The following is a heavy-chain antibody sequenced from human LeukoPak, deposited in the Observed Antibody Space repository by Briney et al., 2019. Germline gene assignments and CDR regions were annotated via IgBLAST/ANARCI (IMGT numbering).Heavy chain of an antibody. V-gene: IGHV3-21*01. Sequence: GGSLRLSCAASGFTFSSYSMNWVRQAPGKGLEWVSSISSSSSYIYYADSVKGRFTISRDNAKNSLYLQMNSLRAEDTAVYYCARAVGGYYDSSGSFDYWGQGTLVTVSS. D-gene: IGHD3-22*01. J-gene: IGHJ4*02. CDR3: ARAVGGYYDSSGSFDY. CDR1: GFTFSSYS. CDR2: ISSSSSYI.